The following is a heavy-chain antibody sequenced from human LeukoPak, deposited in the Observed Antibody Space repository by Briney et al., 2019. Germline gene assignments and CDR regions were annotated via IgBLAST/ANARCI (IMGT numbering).Heavy chain of an antibody. CDR3: ARGHYYDSSGYYFLHAFDI. J-gene: IGHJ3*02. CDR2: ISYDGSNK. CDR1: GFTFSSYA. V-gene: IGHV3-30*04. Sequence: GGSLRLSCAASGFTFSSYAMHWVRQAPGKGLEWVAVISYDGSNKYYADSVKGRFTISRDNSKNTLYLQMNSLRAEATAVYYCARGHYYDSSGYYFLHAFDIWGQGTMVTVSS. D-gene: IGHD3-22*01.